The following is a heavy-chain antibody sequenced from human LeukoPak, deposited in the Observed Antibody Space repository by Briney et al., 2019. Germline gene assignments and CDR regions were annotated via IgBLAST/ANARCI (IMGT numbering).Heavy chain of an antibody. D-gene: IGHD6-6*01. CDR1: GYTLTELS. J-gene: IGHJ6*02. CDR2: FDPEDGET. Sequence: ASVKVSCKVSGYTLTELSMHWVRQAPGKGLEWMGGFDPEDGETIYAQKFQGRVTMTEDTSTDTAYMELSSLRSEDTAVYYCATDASIAARSDYYGMDVWGQGTTVTVSS. V-gene: IGHV1-24*01. CDR3: ATDASIAARSDYYGMDV.